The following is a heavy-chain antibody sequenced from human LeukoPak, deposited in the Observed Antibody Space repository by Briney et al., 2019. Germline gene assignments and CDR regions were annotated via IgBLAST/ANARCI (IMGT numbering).Heavy chain of an antibody. V-gene: IGHV4-59*01. Sequence: SETLSLTCTVSGGSISSYYWSWIRQPPGKGLEWIGYIYYSGSTNYNPSLKSRVTISVDTSKNQFSLKLSSVTAADTAVYYCARAQTDYDSSGYEFDYYYYYMDVWGKGTTVTVSS. CDR2: IYYSGST. D-gene: IGHD3-22*01. J-gene: IGHJ6*03. CDR3: ARAQTDYDSSGYEFDYYYYYMDV. CDR1: GGSISSYY.